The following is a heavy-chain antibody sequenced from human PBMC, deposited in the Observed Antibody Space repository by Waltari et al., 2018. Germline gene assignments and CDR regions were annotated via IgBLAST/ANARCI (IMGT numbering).Heavy chain of an antibody. Sequence: EVKLLDSGGGLVQPGGSLKLSCIASGFTFEEYAMNWGRQAPGKGLEWVSGITASGGSAYHADSVKGRFTSSRDNAKNILFLEMTSLGVEDTALYYCAKDFGASIQPFDHWGQGTLVSVSS. V-gene: IGHV3-23*01. CDR1: GFTFEEYA. J-gene: IGHJ4*02. D-gene: IGHD3-3*01. CDR3: AKDFGASIQPFDH. CDR2: ITASGGSA.